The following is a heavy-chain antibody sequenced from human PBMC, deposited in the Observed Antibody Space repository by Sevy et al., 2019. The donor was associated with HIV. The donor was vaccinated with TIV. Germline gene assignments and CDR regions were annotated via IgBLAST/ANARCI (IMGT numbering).Heavy chain of an antibody. D-gene: IGHD3-22*01. Sequence: GGSLRLSCAASGFTFSSYGMHWVRQAPGKGLEWVAVIWYDGSNKYYADSVKGRFTISRDNSKNTLYLQMNSLRAEDTAVYYCARDRMCGDSSGYDCGGFDYWGQGTLVTVSS. V-gene: IGHV3-33*01. CDR1: GFTFSSYG. CDR3: ARDRMCGDSSGYDCGGFDY. J-gene: IGHJ4*02. CDR2: IWYDGSNK.